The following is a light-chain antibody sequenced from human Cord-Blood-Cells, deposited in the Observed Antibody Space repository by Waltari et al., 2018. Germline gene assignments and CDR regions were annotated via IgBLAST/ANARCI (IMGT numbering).Light chain of an antibody. CDR3: QQSYSTLMYT. Sequence: IKMTQSPSSLSASVGDRFTITCRASQSISSYLNWYQQKPGKAPKLLIYAASSLQSGVPSRFSGSGSGTDFTLTISSLQPEDFATYYCQQSYSTLMYTFGQGTKLEIK. V-gene: IGKV1-39*01. CDR2: AAS. J-gene: IGKJ2*01. CDR1: QSISSY.